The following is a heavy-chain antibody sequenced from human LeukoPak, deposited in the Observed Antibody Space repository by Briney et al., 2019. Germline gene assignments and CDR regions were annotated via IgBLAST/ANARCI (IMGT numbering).Heavy chain of an antibody. J-gene: IGHJ2*01. CDR2: ISWNSGSI. CDR3: XXXXTPGNWYFDL. D-gene: IGHD1-14*01. Sequence: PGGSLRLSCAASGFTFDDYAMHWVRQAPGKGLEWVSGISWNSGSIGYADSVKGRFTISRDNAKNSLYLQMNSLRAEDTALYYXXXXXTPGNWYFDLWGRGTLVTVSS. CDR1: GFTFDDYA. V-gene: IGHV3-9*01.